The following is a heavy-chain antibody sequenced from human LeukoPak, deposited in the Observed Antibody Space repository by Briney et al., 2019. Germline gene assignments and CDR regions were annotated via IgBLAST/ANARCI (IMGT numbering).Heavy chain of an antibody. D-gene: IGHD1-26*01. J-gene: IGHJ4*02. CDR3: ARSGNHPNY. CDR1: GGSFSGYY. CDR2: INHSGST. V-gene: IGHV4-34*01. Sequence: SETLSLTCAVYGGSFSGYYWSWIRQPPGKGPEWIGEINHSGSTNYNPSLKSRVTITVDTSKNQFSLKLSSVTAADTAVYYCARSGNHPNYWGQGTLVTVSS.